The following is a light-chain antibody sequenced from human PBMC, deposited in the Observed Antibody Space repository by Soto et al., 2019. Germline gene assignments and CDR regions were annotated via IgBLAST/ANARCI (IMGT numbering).Light chain of an antibody. Sequence: DIQMTQSPSTLSASVGDRVTITCRASQSISSWSAWYQQKPGKAPKLLIHGASSLESGVPSRFSGSGSGTEFTLTISSLQPDDFATYYCQQYDTFSTFGQGTKVEIK. V-gene: IGKV1-5*01. CDR1: QSISSW. J-gene: IGKJ1*01. CDR3: QQYDTFST. CDR2: GAS.